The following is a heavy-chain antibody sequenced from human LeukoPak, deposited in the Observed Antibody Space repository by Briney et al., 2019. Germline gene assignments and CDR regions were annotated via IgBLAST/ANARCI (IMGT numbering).Heavy chain of an antibody. CDR1: GYTFTSYG. Sequence: ASVKVSCKASGYTFTSYGISWVRQAPGQGLEWMGWISAYNGNTNYAQKLQGRVTMTTDTSTNTAYMEMNNLRFEDTAVYYCARHSSRGQYYAFDFWGQGALVTVSP. CDR3: ARHSSRGQYYAFDF. J-gene: IGHJ4*02. D-gene: IGHD3-3*01. V-gene: IGHV1-18*01. CDR2: ISAYNGNT.